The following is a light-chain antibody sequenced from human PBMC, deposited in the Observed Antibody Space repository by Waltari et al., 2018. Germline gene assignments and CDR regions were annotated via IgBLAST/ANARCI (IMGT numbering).Light chain of an antibody. CDR1: RSNIGTNT. J-gene: IGLJ3*02. CDR3: ASVDDSLNGPV. CDR2: RNN. Sequence: QSVLTQPPSASGTPGQRVTISCSGSRSNIGTNTVNWYQQLPGAAPKVLIYRNNQRPSVGPGRLLGSKSVTSASLSISGLQSEDEAAYFGASVDDSLNGPVFGGGTTLTVL. V-gene: IGLV1-44*01.